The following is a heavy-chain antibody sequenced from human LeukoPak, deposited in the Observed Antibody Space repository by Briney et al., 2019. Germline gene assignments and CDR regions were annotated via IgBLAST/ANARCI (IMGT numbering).Heavy chain of an antibody. D-gene: IGHD1-26*01. CDR3: AKDQRWESPHYLDS. CDR1: GFTFSSSA. V-gene: IGHV3-23*01. J-gene: IGHJ4*02. CDR2: ISASGGST. Sequence: PGGSLRLSCAVSGFTFSSSAMSWVRQVPGKGLEWVSGISASGGSTNYADSVRGRFTISRDNSKNTLYVQMNSLRDEDTALCYCAKDQRWESPHYLDSWGQGTLVTVSS.